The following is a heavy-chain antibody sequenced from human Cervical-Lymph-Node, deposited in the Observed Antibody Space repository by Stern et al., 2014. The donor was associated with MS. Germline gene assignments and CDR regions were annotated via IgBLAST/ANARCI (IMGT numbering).Heavy chain of an antibody. D-gene: IGHD3-3*01. CDR2: IIPVFGTA. CDR3: AKDGGLTMNNWFDP. CDR1: GGTFSSSA. Sequence: VQLVQSGAEVKKPGSSVQVSCKASGGTFSSSAINWVRQAPGQGLEWMGRIIPVFGTANYAQNFQGRVTITADESTTTAYMELSSLRSEDTAVYYCAKDGGLTMNNWFDPWGQGTLVTVSS. V-gene: IGHV1-69*01. J-gene: IGHJ5*02.